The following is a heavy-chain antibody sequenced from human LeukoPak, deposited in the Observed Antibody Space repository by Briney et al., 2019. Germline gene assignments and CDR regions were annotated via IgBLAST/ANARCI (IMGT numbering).Heavy chain of an antibody. D-gene: IGHD3-10*01. J-gene: IGHJ6*02. CDR3: ARQDYYGSGSYSGYYYGMDV. CDR1: GYSFTSYW. CDR2: IYPGDSDT. Sequence: GESLKISCKGSGYSFTSYWIGWVRQMPGKGLEWMGIIYPGDSDTRYSPSFQGQVTISADKSISTAYLQWSSLKASDTAMYYCARQDYYGSGSYSGYYYGMDVWGQGTTVTVSS. V-gene: IGHV5-51*01.